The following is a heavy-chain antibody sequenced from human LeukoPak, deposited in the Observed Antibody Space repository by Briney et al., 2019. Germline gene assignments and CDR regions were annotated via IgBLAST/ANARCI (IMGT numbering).Heavy chain of an antibody. D-gene: IGHD3-22*01. CDR3: ARPLHDSSVQSSAFDI. CDR1: GYTFTSYY. Sequence: ASVKVSCKASGYTFTSYYIHWVRQAPGQGLEWMGIINPSGGSTTYAQKFQGRVTMTRDTSTSTVYMELSSLRSEDTAVYYCARPLHDSSVQSSAFDIWGQGTMVTVSS. CDR2: INPSGGST. V-gene: IGHV1-46*01. J-gene: IGHJ3*02.